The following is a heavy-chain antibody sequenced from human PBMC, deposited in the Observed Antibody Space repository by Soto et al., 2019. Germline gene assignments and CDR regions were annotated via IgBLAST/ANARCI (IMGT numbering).Heavy chain of an antibody. V-gene: IGHV3-30-3*01. CDR1: GLSFNLFT. Sequence: QVQLVESGGGVVQPGRSLRLSCAASGLSFNLFTFHWVRQAPGRGLEWVAVVSHVGDNKFYADSVKGRFTISRDDSKNMLYLQMNSLRVDDTALYYCARGNMDVWDQGTTVTVSS. CDR2: VSHVGDNK. CDR3: ARGNMDV. J-gene: IGHJ6*02.